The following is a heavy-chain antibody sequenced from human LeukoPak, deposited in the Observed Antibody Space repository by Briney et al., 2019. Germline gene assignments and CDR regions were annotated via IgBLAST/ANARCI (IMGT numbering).Heavy chain of an antibody. CDR2: INWNGGST. D-gene: IGHD3-22*01. J-gene: IGHJ4*02. V-gene: IGHV3-20*01. CDR1: GFTFDDYG. CDR3: ARVGYDSSGYYQYYFDY. Sequence: PGGSLRLSCAASGFTFDDYGMSWVRQAPGKGLEWVSGINWNGGSTGYADSVKGRFTTSRDNAKNSLYLQMNSLRAEDTALYHCARVGYDSSGYYQYYFDYWDQGTLVTVSS.